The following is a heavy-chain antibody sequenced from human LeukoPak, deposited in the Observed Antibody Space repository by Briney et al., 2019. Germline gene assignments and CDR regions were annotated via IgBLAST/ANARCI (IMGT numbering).Heavy chain of an antibody. J-gene: IGHJ3*02. CDR3: ARGLGPLAFDI. V-gene: IGHV4-61*01. CDR2: IYYSGST. CDR1: GGSIGSSSYY. Sequence: PSETLSLTCTVSGGSIGSSSYYWSWIRQPPGKGLEWIGYIYYSGSTNYNPSLKSRVTISVDTSKNQFSLKLSSVTAADTAVYYCARGLGPLAFDIWGQGTMVTVSS.